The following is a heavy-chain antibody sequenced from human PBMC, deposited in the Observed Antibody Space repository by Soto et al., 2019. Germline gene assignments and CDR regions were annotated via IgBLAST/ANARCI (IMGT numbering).Heavy chain of an antibody. J-gene: IGHJ4*02. CDR1: GDSVSSNSAA. CDR2: TYYRSKWYN. V-gene: IGHV6-1*01. D-gene: IGHD6-13*01. Sequence: SQTLSVTCAISGDSVSSNSAAWNWIRQSPSRGLEWLGKTYYRSKWYNDYAVSVKSRITINPDTSKNQFSLQLNSVTPEDTAVYFCTREGLAASGSLDYWGQGTLVTVSS. CDR3: TREGLAASGSLDY.